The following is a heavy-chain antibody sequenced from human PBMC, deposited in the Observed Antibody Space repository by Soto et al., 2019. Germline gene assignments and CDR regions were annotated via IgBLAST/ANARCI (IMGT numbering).Heavy chain of an antibody. CDR3: ATHVRCGGPFWFDP. D-gene: IGHD3-10*01. Sequence: QLQLQESGPGLVKPSETLSLTCTVSGGSISSSSYYWGWIRQPPGKGLEWIGSIYYSGSTYYNQSLKSRVTLSGDTSKNRFSLNLSSVTAADTAVYYCATHVRCGGPFWFDPWGQGTLVTVSS. V-gene: IGHV4-39*01. CDR1: GGSISSSSYY. J-gene: IGHJ5*02. CDR2: IYYSGST.